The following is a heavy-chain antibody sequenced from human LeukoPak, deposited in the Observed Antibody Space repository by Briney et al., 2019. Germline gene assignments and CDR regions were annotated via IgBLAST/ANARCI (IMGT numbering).Heavy chain of an antibody. CDR2: ISAYNGNT. CDR1: GYTFTSYG. V-gene: IGHV1-18*01. CDR3: ARGLWFGELLGALVY. J-gene: IGHJ4*02. D-gene: IGHD3-10*01. Sequence: ASVKVSCKASGYTFTSYGISWVRQAPGQGLEWMGWISAYNGNTNYAQKLQGRVTMTTDTSTSTAYMELRSLKSDDTAVYYCARGLWFGELLGALVYWGQGTLVTVSS.